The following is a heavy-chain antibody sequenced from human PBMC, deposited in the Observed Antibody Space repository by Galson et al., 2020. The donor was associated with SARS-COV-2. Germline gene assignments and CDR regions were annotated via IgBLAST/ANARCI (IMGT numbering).Heavy chain of an antibody. CDR3: ARAIGYCDGDCYPGFFDY. CDR2: INPGNGNT. D-gene: IGHD2-21*02. Sequence: ASVKVSCKASGYTFTSYAMYWVRQAPGQRLEWMGWINPGNGNTKYSQKFQGRVTLTRDTSASTAYMELSSLRSEDTAVFYCARAIGYCDGDCYPGFFDYWGQGTLVTVSS. V-gene: IGHV1-3*01. J-gene: IGHJ4*02. CDR1: GYTFTSYA.